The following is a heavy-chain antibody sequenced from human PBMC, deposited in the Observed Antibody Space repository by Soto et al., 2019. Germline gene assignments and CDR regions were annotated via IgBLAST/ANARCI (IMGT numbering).Heavy chain of an antibody. D-gene: IGHD5-12*01. V-gene: IGHV3-53*05. Sequence: GGSRRLPCPASGFTVSNLSMSWVRQTTGKGLDWVAVAYSGGSTYYADSVKGRFTISRDNAKNSLYLQMNSLRAEDTALYYCAKAGGRGYSGYDLGRRGNYYYYYYMDVWGKGTTVTVSS. CDR2: AYSGGST. CDR3: AKAGGRGYSGYDLGRRGNYYYYYYMDV. J-gene: IGHJ6*03. CDR1: GFTVSNLS.